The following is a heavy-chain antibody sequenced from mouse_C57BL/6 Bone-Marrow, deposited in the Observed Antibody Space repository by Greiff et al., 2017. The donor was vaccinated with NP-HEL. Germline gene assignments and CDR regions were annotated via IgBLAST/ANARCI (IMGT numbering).Heavy chain of an antibody. Sequence: VQLMESGAELVRPGTSVKVSCKASGYAFTNYLIEWVKQRPGQGLEWIGVINPGSGGTNYNEKFKGKATLTADKSSSTAYMQLSSLTSEDSAVYFCARSTMVTTGYFDYWGQGTTLTVSS. CDR3: ARSTMVTTGYFDY. V-gene: IGHV1-54*01. D-gene: IGHD2-2*01. CDR2: INPGSGGT. CDR1: GYAFTNYL. J-gene: IGHJ2*01.